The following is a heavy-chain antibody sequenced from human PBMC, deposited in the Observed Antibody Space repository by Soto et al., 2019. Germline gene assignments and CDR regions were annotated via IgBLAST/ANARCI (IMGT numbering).Heavy chain of an antibody. J-gene: IGHJ4*02. CDR3: AVFTVTQYYFDY. CDR2: IYYSGST. Sequence: SETLSLTCTVSGGSISSSSYYWGWIRQPPGKGLEWIGSIYYSGSTYYNPSLKSRVTISVDTSKNQFSLKLSSVTAADTAVYYCAVFTVTQYYFDYWGQGTLVTVSS. CDR1: GGSISSSSYY. D-gene: IGHD4-17*01. V-gene: IGHV4-39*01.